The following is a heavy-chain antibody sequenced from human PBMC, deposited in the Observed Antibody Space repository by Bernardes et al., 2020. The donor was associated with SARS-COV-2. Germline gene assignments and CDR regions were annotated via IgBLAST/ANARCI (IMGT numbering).Heavy chain of an antibody. Sequence: ASVKVSCKASGYTGTTYGISWVRQAPGQGLEWMGCISAYNGNTNYAQKLQGRVTMTTDTSTSTAYMELRSLRTDDTAVYYCARAVIAYYYDSSGRMDVWGQGTTVTRSS. D-gene: IGHD3-22*01. CDR3: ARAVIAYYYDSSGRMDV. CDR1: GYTGTTYG. CDR2: ISAYNGNT. J-gene: IGHJ6*01. V-gene: IGHV1-18*04.